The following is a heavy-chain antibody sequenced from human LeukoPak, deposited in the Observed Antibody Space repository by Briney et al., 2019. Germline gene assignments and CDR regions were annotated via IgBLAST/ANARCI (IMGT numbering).Heavy chain of an antibody. CDR3: AKGNSYYYYYMDV. J-gene: IGHJ6*03. CDR2: ISWNSGSI. CDR1: GFTFDDYA. Sequence: PGRSLRLSCAASGFTFDDYAMHWVRQTPGKGLEWVSGISWNSGSIGYADSVKGRFTISRDNAKNSLYLQMNSLRAEGTALYYCAKGNSYYYYYMDVWGKGTTVTVSS. V-gene: IGHV3-9*01.